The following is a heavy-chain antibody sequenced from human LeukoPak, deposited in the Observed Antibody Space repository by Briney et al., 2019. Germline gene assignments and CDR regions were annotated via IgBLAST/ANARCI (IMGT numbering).Heavy chain of an antibody. V-gene: IGHV4-39*07. D-gene: IGHD6-13*01. CDR3: AKGGIRSGAFDI. CDR1: GGSISSSSYY. Sequence: MSSETLSLTCTVSGGSISSSSYYWGWIRQPPGKGLEWIGSIYYSGSTYYNPSLKSRVTISVDTPKNQFSLKLSSVTAADTAVYYCAKGGIRSGAFDIWGQGTRVTVSS. CDR2: IYYSGST. J-gene: IGHJ3*02.